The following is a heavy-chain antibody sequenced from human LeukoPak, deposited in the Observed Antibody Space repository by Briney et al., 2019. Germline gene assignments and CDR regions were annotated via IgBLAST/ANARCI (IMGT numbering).Heavy chain of an antibody. J-gene: IGHJ4*02. CDR3: ASSSDCSSTSCRDY. Sequence: SVKVSCKASGGTFSSYTISWVRQAPGQGLEWMGRIIPILGIANYAQKFQGRVTITADKSTSTACMELSSLRSEDTAVYYCASSSDCSSTSCRDYWGQGTLVTVSS. V-gene: IGHV1-69*02. CDR2: IIPILGIA. D-gene: IGHD2-2*01. CDR1: GGTFSSYT.